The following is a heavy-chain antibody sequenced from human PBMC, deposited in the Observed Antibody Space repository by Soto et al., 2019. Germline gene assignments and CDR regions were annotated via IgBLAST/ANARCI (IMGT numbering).Heavy chain of an antibody. CDR3: ARRGYYFGSGSFFDS. V-gene: IGHV4-4*02. CDR1: GSTLYSTHW. Sequence: QVQLQESGPGLVKPSGTLSLTCAVSGSTLYSTHWWSWVRQPPGKGLEWIGEIYHSGNTNYNPSLKSRVTLSIDTSKNQFSLSLTSVTAADTAVYYCARRGYYFGSGSFFDSWGQGTLVTVSS. D-gene: IGHD3-10*01. J-gene: IGHJ4*02. CDR2: IYHSGNT.